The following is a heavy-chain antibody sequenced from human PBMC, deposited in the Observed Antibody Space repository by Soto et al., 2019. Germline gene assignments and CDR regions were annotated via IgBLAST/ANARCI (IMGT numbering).Heavy chain of an antibody. V-gene: IGHV1-18*01. J-gene: IGHJ4*02. CDR1: GFTFTSYG. D-gene: IGHD6-13*01. CDR3: SRGGSSWQPHEDY. Sequence: QVQLVQSGAEVKKPGASMKVSCKASGFTFTSYGISWVRQAPGQGLEWMGGVSAYNGNTHYAQKLPGRVTMSTDTSPTTAYMELRSLRSDDTAVDYCSRGGSSWQPHEDYWGQGTLVTVSS. CDR2: VSAYNGNT.